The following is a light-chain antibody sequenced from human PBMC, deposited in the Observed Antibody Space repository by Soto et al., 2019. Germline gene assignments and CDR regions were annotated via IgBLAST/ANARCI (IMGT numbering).Light chain of an antibody. CDR2: GNS. CDR3: QSYESSLSARV. CDR1: SSNIGAGYD. Sequence: QSVLTQPPSVSGAPGQRVTISCTGSSSNIGAGYDVHWYQQLPGTAPKLLIYGNSNRPSGVPDRFSGSKSGTSASLAITGLQAEDEADYYCQSYESSLSARVFGTGTKLTVL. J-gene: IGLJ1*01. V-gene: IGLV1-40*01.